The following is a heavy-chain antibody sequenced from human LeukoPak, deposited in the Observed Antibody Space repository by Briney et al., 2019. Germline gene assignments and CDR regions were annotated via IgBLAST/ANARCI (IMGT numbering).Heavy chain of an antibody. V-gene: IGHV4-59*01. CDR2: IYYSGST. CDR1: GGSISSYY. J-gene: IGHJ6*03. Sequence: PSETLSLTCTVSGGSISSYYWSWIRQPPGKGLEWIGYIYYSGSTNYNPSLKSRVTLSVDTSKNQFSLKLSSVTAADTAVYYCARGPPSSSSSYYMDVWGKGTTVTVSS. D-gene: IGHD6-6*01. CDR3: ARGPPSSSSSYYMDV.